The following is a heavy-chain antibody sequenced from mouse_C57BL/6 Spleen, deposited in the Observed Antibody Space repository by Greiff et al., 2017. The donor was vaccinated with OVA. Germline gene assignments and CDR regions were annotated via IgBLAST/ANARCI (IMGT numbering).Heavy chain of an antibody. CDR1: GYTFTSYW. D-gene: IGHD1-1*01. CDR3: ARSAITTKAMDY. Sequence: VQLQQPGAELVKPGASVKMSCKASGYTFTSYWITWVKQRPGQGLEWIGDIYPGSGSNNYNEKFKSKATLTVDTSSSTAYMQLSSLTSEDSAVYYCARSAITTKAMDYWGQGTSVTVSS. V-gene: IGHV1-55*01. J-gene: IGHJ4*01. CDR2: IYPGSGSN.